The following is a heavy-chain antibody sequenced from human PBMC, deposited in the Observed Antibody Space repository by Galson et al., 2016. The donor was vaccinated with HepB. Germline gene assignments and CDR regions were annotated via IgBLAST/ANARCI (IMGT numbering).Heavy chain of an antibody. CDR2: LYYGGNT. CDR3: ARESSAMSFDY. CDR1: GASISNSNSY. J-gene: IGHJ4*02. Sequence: SETLSLTCSVSGASISNSNSYWGWIRQSPGKGLEWLGTLYYGGNTYYNPSLKSRVTISLDTSKNQFSLKVTSMTAADTAVYFCARESSAMSFDYWGQGTLVIVSS. D-gene: IGHD3-10*01. V-gene: IGHV4-39*07.